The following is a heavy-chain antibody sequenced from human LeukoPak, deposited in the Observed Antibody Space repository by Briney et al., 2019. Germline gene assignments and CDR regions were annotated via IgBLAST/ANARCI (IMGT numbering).Heavy chain of an antibody. CDR1: GGTFSSYA. J-gene: IGHJ5*02. V-gene: IGHV1-69*01. CDR3: ARVYYYDSSGYYGTSNWFDP. Sequence: ASVKVSCKASGGTFSSYAISWARQAPGQGLEWMGGIIPIFGTANYAQKFQGRVTITADESTSTAYMELSSLRSEDTAVYYCARVYYYDSSGYYGTSNWFDPWGQGTLVTVSS. D-gene: IGHD3-22*01. CDR2: IIPIFGTA.